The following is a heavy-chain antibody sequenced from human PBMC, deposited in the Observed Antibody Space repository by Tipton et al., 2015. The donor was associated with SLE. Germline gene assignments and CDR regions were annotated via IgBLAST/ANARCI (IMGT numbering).Heavy chain of an antibody. D-gene: IGHD3-10*01. V-gene: IGHV4-39*07. CDR2: MYYSGST. J-gene: IGHJ4*02. Sequence: TLSLTCTVSGDSISSSSYYWGCIRQPPGKGLEWIGSMYYSGSTYYNPSLKSRVTISVDTSKNQFSLKLRSVTAADTAVYYCANEDSGSYYNVWGQGTLVTVSS. CDR3: ANEDSGSYYNV. CDR1: GDSISSSSYY.